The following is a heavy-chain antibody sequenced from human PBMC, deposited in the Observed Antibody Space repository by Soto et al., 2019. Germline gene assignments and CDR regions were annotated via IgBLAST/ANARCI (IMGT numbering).Heavy chain of an antibody. CDR3: ARDWMVTQDGWFDP. V-gene: IGHV1-2*02. CDR1: GYTFTGYY. D-gene: IGHD2-21*02. Sequence: VKVSCKASGYTFTGYYMHWVRQAPGQGLEWMGWINPNSGGTNYAQKFQGRVTMTRDTSISTAYMELSRLRSDDKAVYYCARDWMVTQDGWFDPWGQGTLVTVSS. CDR2: INPNSGGT. J-gene: IGHJ5*02.